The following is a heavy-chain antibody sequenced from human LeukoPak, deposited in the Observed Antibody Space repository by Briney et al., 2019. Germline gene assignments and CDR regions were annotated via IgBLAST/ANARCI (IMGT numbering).Heavy chain of an antibody. CDR1: GFTFSSYW. CDR2: IKQDGSEK. D-gene: IGHD6-19*01. V-gene: IGHV3-7*04. J-gene: IGHJ4*02. Sequence: GGSLRLSCAASGFTFSSYWMSWVRQAPGKGLEWVANIKQDGSEKHSVDSVKGRFTISRDNAKNALYLQMNSLRGEDTAVYYCARHQEQRLAPFDHWGQGTLVTVSS. CDR3: ARHQEQRLAPFDH.